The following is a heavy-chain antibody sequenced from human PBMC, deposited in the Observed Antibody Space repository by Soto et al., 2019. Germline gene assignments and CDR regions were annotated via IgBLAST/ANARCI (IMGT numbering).Heavy chain of an antibody. CDR2: ISYDGSNK. Sequence: GGSLGLSCASSGVTFRSYGMHCFRQAPGKGLEWVAVISYDGSNKYYADSVKGRFTISRDNSKNTLYLQMNSLRAEDTAVYYCAKDSGWSGYYFFDYWGQGTLVTVSS. CDR1: GVTFRSYG. V-gene: IGHV3-30*18. CDR3: AKDSGWSGYYFFDY. J-gene: IGHJ4*02. D-gene: IGHD3-3*01.